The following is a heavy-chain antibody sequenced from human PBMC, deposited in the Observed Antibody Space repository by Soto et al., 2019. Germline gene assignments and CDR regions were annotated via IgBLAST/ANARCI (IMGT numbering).Heavy chain of an antibody. CDR2: INPSGGST. J-gene: IGHJ4*02. V-gene: IGHV1-46*01. D-gene: IGHD3-22*01. CDR1: GYTFTSYY. CDR3: ARAYDSSGYYYGGIFDY. Sequence: ASVKVSCKASGYTFTSYYMHWVRQAPGQGLEWMGIINPSGGSTSYAQKLQGRVTMTRDTSTSTVYMELSSLRSEDTAVYYCARAYDSSGYYYGGIFDYWGQGTLVPVSS.